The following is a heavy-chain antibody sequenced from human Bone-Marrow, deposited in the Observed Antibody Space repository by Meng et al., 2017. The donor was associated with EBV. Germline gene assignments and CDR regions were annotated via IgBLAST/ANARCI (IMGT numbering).Heavy chain of an antibody. J-gene: IGHJ5*02. CDR3: ARDGIAVPGGSNWFDP. Sequence: HVLVVQSGAAVKKPGSSVKVPCKASGDIFTNLAFTWVRQVPGKGLEWMGGFLPILGAANYAQKFQGRLTITADKSTTTAFMELRSLRVDDTAVYFCARDGIAVPGGSNWFDPWGQGTLVTVSS. D-gene: IGHD6-19*01. CDR1: GDIFTNLA. CDR2: FLPILGAA. V-gene: IGHV1-69*06.